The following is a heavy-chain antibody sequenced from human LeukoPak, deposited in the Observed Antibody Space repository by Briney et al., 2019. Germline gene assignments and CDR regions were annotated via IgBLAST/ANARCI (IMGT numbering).Heavy chain of an antibody. CDR2: INPNSGGT. D-gene: IGHD3-3*01. Sequence: ASVKVSCKASGYTFTGYYMHWVRQAPGQGLEWMGWINPNSGGTNYAQKFQGRVTMTRDTSISTAYMELSRLRSDDTAVYYCARNAPLSIFGVVIIGPGDYWGQGTLVTVS. CDR1: GYTFTGYY. CDR3: ARNAPLSIFGVVIIGPGDY. J-gene: IGHJ4*02. V-gene: IGHV1-2*02.